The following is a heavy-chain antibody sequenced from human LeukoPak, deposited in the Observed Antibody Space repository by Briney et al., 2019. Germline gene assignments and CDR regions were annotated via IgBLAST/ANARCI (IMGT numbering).Heavy chain of an antibody. V-gene: IGHV4-28*01. CDR3: ARTNSPRTSRMRDSGWYVDY. CDR2: IYYSGST. CDR1: GYSISSSNW. Sequence: SETLSLTCAVSGYSISSSNWWGWIRQPPGKGLEWIGYIYYSGSTYYNPSLKSRVTMSVDTSKNQFSLKLSSVTAVDTAVYYCARTNSPRTSRMRDSGWYVDYWGQGTLVTVSS. J-gene: IGHJ4*02. D-gene: IGHD6-19*01.